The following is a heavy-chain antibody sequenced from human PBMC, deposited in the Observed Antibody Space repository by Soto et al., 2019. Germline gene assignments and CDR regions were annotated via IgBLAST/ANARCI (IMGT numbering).Heavy chain of an antibody. V-gene: IGHV3-74*01. CDR2: INSDGRIT. J-gene: IGHJ6*03. D-gene: IGHD4-17*01. Sequence: GGSLRLSCAASGLTVSSYWMHWVRQSPGKGLVWVSRINSDGRITNYADSVKGRFTISSDNAKNTLYLQMNSLRAEDTAVYYCARSAYSDYFYYYYIDVWGKGTTVTVSS. CDR1: GLTVSSYW. CDR3: ARSAYSDYFYYYYIDV.